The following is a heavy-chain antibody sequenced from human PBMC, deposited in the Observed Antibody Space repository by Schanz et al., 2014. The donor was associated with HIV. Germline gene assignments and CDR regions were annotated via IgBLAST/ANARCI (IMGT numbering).Heavy chain of an antibody. V-gene: IGHV4-34*02. J-gene: IGHJ2*01. CDR3: ARDSYAGGYFDL. CDR1: GGSFSGHY. Sequence: QVQLQQWGAGLLKPSETLSLTCKVFGGSFSGHYWSWIRQPPGKGLEWIGEINHIGSTNDNPSLKSRVPISLDTSKTQFSLKLSSVTAADTAVYYCARDSYAGGYFDLWGRGTLVTVSS. CDR2: INHIGST. D-gene: IGHD1-26*01.